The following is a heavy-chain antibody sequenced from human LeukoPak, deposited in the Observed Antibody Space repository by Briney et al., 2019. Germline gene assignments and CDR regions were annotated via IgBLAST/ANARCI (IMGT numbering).Heavy chain of an antibody. Sequence: GGSLRLSCAASGFTFSSYAMHWVRQAPGKGLEWVAVISYDGSNKYYADSVKGRFTISRDNAKNTVYLQMNSLRAEDTAVYYCVSFYETYWGRGTLVTVSS. CDR1: GFTFSSYA. V-gene: IGHV3-30-3*01. CDR3: VSFYETY. J-gene: IGHJ4*02. CDR2: ISYDGSNK. D-gene: IGHD2/OR15-2a*01.